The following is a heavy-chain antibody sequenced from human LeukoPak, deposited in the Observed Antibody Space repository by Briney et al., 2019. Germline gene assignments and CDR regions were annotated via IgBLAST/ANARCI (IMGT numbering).Heavy chain of an antibody. D-gene: IGHD2-2*01. CDR2: ISISGTTI. CDR1: AFTFSDYY. Sequence: GGSLRLSCAASAFTFSDYYMTWIRQAPGKGLEWVSYISISGTTIYYAESVKGRFTISRDNAKNSVDLQMNSLRAEDTAVYYRARGAGYCSSANCRDYYYMDVWGKGTTVTVSS. V-gene: IGHV3-11*04. CDR3: ARGAGYCSSANCRDYYYMDV. J-gene: IGHJ6*03.